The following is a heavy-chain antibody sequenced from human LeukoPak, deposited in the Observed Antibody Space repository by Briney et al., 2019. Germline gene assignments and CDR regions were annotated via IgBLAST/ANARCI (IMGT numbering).Heavy chain of an antibody. CDR1: GYSFTSYW. CDR2: IYPGDSDT. D-gene: IGHD2-2*01. V-gene: IGHV5-51*01. J-gene: IGHJ3*02. Sequence: GESLKISCKGSGYSFTSYWIGWVRQMPGEGLEWMGIIYPGDSDTRYSPSFQGQVTISADKSISTAYLQWSSLKASDTAMYYCARHLVPAMAGDHDAFDIWGQGTMVTVSS. CDR3: ARHLVPAMAGDHDAFDI.